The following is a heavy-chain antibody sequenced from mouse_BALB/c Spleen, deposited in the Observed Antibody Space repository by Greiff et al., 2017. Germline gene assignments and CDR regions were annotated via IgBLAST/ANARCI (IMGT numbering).Heavy chain of an antibody. V-gene: IGHV2-9*02. CDR2: IWAGGST. D-gene: IGHD3-1*01. CDR3: ARDTARATDAMDY. Sequence: VKLVESGPGLVAPSQSLSITCTVSGFSLTSYGVHWVRQPPGKGLEWLGVIWAGGSTNYNSALMSRLSISKDNSKSQVFLKMNSLQTDDTAMYYCARDTARATDAMDYWGQGTSVTVSS. J-gene: IGHJ4*01. CDR1: GFSLTSYG.